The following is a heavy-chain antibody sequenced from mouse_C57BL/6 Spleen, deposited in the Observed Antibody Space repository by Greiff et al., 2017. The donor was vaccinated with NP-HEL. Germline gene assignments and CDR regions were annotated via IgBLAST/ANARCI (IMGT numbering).Heavy chain of an antibody. V-gene: IGHV1-22*01. CDR2: INPNNGGT. Sequence: EVQLQQSGPELVKPGASVKMSCKASGYTFTDYNMHWVKQSHGKSLEWIGYINPNNGGTSYNQKFKGKATLAVNKSSSTAYMELRSLSSEDSAVYYCASSYKGTHFDYWGQGTTLTVSS. D-gene: IGHD1-1*01. J-gene: IGHJ2*01. CDR3: ASSYKGTHFDY. CDR1: GYTFTDYN.